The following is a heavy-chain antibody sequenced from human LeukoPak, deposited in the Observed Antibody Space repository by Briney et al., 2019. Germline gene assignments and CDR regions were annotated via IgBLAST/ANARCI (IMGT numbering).Heavy chain of an antibody. CDR2: MSGSGATA. CDR3: AKDNAQWPRVFDY. Sequence: GGSLRLSCAASGFSFSYYAMSWVRQAPGKGLEWVSGMSGSGATAYYADSVKGRFTISRDNSDNTVYLQMNSLSAEDTAVYYCAKDNAQWPRVFDYWGQGTLATVSS. V-gene: IGHV3-23*01. J-gene: IGHJ4*02. D-gene: IGHD6-19*01. CDR1: GFSFSYYA.